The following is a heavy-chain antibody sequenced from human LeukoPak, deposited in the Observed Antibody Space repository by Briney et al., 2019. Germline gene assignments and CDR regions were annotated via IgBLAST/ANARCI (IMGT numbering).Heavy chain of an antibody. V-gene: IGHV3-7*03. D-gene: IGHD2-15*01. J-gene: IGHJ4*02. Sequence: PGGSLRLSCAASGFTFSSYWMSWVRQAPAKGLEWVANIKQDGSEKYYVDSVKGRFTISRDNAKNSLYLQVNGLRAEDTAEYYCARDFGYQDCRGSSCFGATSHWGQGTLVTVSS. CDR2: IKQDGSEK. CDR3: ARDFGYQDCRGSSCFGATSH. CDR1: GFTFSSYW.